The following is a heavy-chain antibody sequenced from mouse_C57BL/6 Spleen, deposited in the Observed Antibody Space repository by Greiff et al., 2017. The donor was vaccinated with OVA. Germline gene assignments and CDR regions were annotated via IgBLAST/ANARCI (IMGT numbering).Heavy chain of an antibody. CDR1: GFTFSSYA. Sequence: EVMLVESGGGLVKPGGSLKLSCAASGFTFSSYAMSWVRQTPENRLEWVATISDGGSYTYYPDNVKGRFTISRDNAKNNLYLQMNHLRSEDTAMYSCARDRAGDYYGSSPSRYFDVWGTGTTVTVSS. CDR3: ARDRAGDYYGSSPSRYFDV. D-gene: IGHD1-1*01. V-gene: IGHV5-4*01. CDR2: ISDGGSYT. J-gene: IGHJ1*03.